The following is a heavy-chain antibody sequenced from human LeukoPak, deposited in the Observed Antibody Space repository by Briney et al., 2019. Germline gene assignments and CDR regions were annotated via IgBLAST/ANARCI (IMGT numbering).Heavy chain of an antibody. Sequence: GGSLRLSCATSGFTFSDYNMNWVRQVPGKGLESVSYMSRSGNIIYYADSVKGRFTISRDNAKNSLYLQMNSLRAEDTAVYYCARDSGPTSFDYWGQGTLVTVSS. CDR3: ARDSGPTSFDY. CDR1: GFTFSDYN. D-gene: IGHD2-2*01. J-gene: IGHJ4*02. V-gene: IGHV3-48*04. CDR2: MSRSGNII.